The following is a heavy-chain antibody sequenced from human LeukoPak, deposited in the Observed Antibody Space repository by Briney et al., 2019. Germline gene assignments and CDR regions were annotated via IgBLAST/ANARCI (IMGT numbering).Heavy chain of an antibody. D-gene: IGHD2-15*01. CDR2: VKRKSDGGTA. CDR1: GFSFTNAW. J-gene: IGHJ5*02. CDR3: IAFESGRYH. V-gene: IGHV3-15*01. Sequence: GGSLRLSCAASGFSFTNAWTNWVRQAPGKGLEWVGRVKRKSDGGTADYAAPVEGRFTISRDDSKNPLYLQINSLKTEDTAIYYCIAFESGRYHWGQGTLVTVSS.